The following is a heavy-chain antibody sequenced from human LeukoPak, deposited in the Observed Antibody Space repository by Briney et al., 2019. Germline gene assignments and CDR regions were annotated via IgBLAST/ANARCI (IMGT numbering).Heavy chain of an antibody. D-gene: IGHD6-13*01. Sequence: SGGSLRLSCAASGFTFSGHSMTWVRQAPGKGLEGVANINLDGSERFYVDFVKGRFTISRDNADNSMYLQMNSLRAEDTAVYYCGRVIAGAIDYWGQGTLVTVSS. CDR3: GRVIAGAIDY. CDR1: GFTFSGHS. V-gene: IGHV3-7*01. CDR2: INLDGSER. J-gene: IGHJ4*02.